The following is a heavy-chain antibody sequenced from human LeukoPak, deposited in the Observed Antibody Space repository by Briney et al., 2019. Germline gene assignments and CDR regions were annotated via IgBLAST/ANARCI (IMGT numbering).Heavy chain of an antibody. CDR2: TFRSVTT. Sequence: SETLSLTCTVSGGSISSYYWSWIRQPPGKGLEWIGYTFRSVTTKYHPSLQSRVSISLDTSKNQFSLDMTSVTVADTAVYYCTTYSDITGSFDHWGQGTLVTVSS. CDR3: TTYSDITGSFDH. V-gene: IGHV4-59*01. CDR1: GGSISSYY. J-gene: IGHJ4*02. D-gene: IGHD3-22*01.